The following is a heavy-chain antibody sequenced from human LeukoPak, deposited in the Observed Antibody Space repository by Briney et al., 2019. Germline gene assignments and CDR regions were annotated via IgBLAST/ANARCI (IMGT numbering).Heavy chain of an antibody. CDR2: IYYSGST. D-gene: IGHD2-8*01. Sequence: PSETLSLTCTVSGGSVSSGSYYWSWIRQPPGKGLEWIGYIYYSGSTNYNPSLKSRVTISVDTSKNQFSLKLSSVTAADTAVYYCARDHDGPYDYWGQGTLVTVFS. J-gene: IGHJ4*02. V-gene: IGHV4-61*01. CDR3: ARDHDGPYDY. CDR1: GGSVSSGSYY.